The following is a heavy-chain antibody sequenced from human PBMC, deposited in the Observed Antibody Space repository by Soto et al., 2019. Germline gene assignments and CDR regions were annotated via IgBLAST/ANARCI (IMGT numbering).Heavy chain of an antibody. D-gene: IGHD3-10*01. V-gene: IGHV3-7*01. CDR3: ARDAPLSPGTWLNLDY. CDR1: GFTLRNYW. CDR2: IRQDGDEI. J-gene: IGHJ4*02. Sequence: PGGSLRLSCVASGFTLRNYWMAWVRQTPGKGLEFVANIRQDGDEINYVDSVKGRFTITRDNAKNSVYLQMNSLRVEDTGVYYCARDAPLSPGTWLNLDYWSQGTLVTVSS.